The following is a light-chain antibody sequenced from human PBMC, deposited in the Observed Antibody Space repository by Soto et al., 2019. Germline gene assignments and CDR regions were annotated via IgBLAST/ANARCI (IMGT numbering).Light chain of an antibody. J-gene: IGKJ1*01. Sequence: DIQMTQSPSTLSASVGDRVTITCRASQSIGSWLAWYQQKPGKAPKLLIYRASSLESEVPSRFSGSESGTEFTLIINSLQPDDFATYYCQQYNVYPWTF. V-gene: IGKV1-5*03. CDR2: RAS. CDR1: QSIGSW. CDR3: QQYNVYPWT.